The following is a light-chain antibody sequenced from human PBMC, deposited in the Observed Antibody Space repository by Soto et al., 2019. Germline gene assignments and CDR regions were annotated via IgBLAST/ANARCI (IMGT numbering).Light chain of an antibody. V-gene: IGKV3-20*01. CDR2: GAS. CDR1: ESVSSNY. J-gene: IGKJ1*01. CDR3: QQYGTSPRT. Sequence: EIVLTQSPGTLSLSPGERATLSCRATESVSSNYLAWYQQKPGQATRVLIYGASIRATGIPDRFSGSGSETDFTLTSSRLEPEDFAVYYCQQYGTSPRTFGQGTKVEIK.